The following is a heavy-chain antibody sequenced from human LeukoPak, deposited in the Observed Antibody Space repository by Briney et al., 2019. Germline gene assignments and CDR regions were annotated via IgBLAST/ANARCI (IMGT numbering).Heavy chain of an antibody. J-gene: IGHJ4*02. CDR2: INHSGST. Sequence: SETLSLTCAVYGGSFSGYYRSWIRQPPGKGLEWIGEINHSGSTNYNPSLKSRVTISVDTSKNQFSLKLSSVTAADTAVYYCAREDLNYYGSGSYTFDYWGQGTLVTVSS. CDR3: AREDLNYYGSGSYTFDY. CDR1: GGSFSGYY. V-gene: IGHV4-34*01. D-gene: IGHD3-10*01.